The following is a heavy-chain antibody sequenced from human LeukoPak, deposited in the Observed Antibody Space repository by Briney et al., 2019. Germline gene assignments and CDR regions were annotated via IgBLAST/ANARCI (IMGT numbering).Heavy chain of an antibody. V-gene: IGHV1-18*01. CDR1: GYTFTSYG. CDR2: ISAYNGNT. Sequence: ASVKVSCKASGYTFTSYGISWVRQAPGQGLEWMGWISAYNGNTNYAQKLQGRVTMTTDTSTSTAYMELRSLRSDDTAVYYCAREKWEDSSGYYLVYWGQGTLVTVSS. CDR3: AREKWEDSSGYYLVY. D-gene: IGHD3-22*01. J-gene: IGHJ4*02.